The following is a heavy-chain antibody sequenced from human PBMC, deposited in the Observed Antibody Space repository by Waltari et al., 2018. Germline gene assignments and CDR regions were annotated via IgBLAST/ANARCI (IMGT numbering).Heavy chain of an antibody. CDR3: ARHWKRNGYRFDP. CDR2: MYYSGTT. J-gene: IGHJ5*02. V-gene: IGHV4-39*01. D-gene: IGHD5-12*01. CDR1: SSYY. Sequence: SSYYWGWVRQSPGKGPEWLGSMYYSGTTYYNPTLESRLTISGDTSKNQFSLRLSSVTAADTAVYYCARHWKRNGYRFDPWGQGTRVTVSS.